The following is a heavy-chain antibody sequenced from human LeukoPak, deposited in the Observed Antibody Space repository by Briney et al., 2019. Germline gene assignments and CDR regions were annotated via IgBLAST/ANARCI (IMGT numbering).Heavy chain of an antibody. Sequence: ASVKVSCKASGGTFSSYAISWVRQAPGQGLEWMGGIIPIFGTANYAQKFQGRVTITADESTSTAYMELSSLRSEDTAVYYCAREASSGYDGWFDPWGQGTLVTVSS. V-gene: IGHV1-69*13. CDR3: AREASSGYDGWFDP. CDR1: GGTFSSYA. D-gene: IGHD3-22*01. CDR2: IIPIFGTA. J-gene: IGHJ5*02.